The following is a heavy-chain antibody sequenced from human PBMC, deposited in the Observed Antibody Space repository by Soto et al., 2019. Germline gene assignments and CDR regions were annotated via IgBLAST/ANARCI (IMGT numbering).Heavy chain of an antibody. CDR3: AKLVIGYCSGNTCDDY. CDR1: GFTFSYG. J-gene: IGHJ4*02. D-gene: IGHD2-15*01. CDR2: ISYDSSNK. V-gene: IGHV3-30*18. Sequence: VQLLESGGRLIQPGGSLRLACAASGFTFSYGIHWLRQAPGKGLEWVAYISYDSSNKFYGDSVKVRFTISRDNSKNAQLLQMNSLRAEDTAVYYCAKLVIGYCSGNTCDDYWGQGTLVAVSS.